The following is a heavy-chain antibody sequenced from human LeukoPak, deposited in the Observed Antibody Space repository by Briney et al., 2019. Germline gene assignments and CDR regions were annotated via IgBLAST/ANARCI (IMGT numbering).Heavy chain of an antibody. Sequence: GGSLRLSCAASGFTFDDYGMSWDRQAPGKGLEWVSGIKWNGGSTSYADSVKGRFTISRDNAKNSLYLQMNSLRAEDTALYHCARTSRYYDSSGYYHYYFDYWGQGTLVTVSS. CDR2: IKWNGGST. CDR1: GFTFDDYG. V-gene: IGHV3-20*01. J-gene: IGHJ4*02. CDR3: ARTSRYYDSSGYYHYYFDY. D-gene: IGHD3-22*01.